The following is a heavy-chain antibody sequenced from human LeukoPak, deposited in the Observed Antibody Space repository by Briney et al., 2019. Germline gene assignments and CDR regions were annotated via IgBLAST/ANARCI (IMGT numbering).Heavy chain of an antibody. CDR3: ATLRSGSSSWYDHFNWFGMDV. CDR1: GYTFTGYY. CDR2: INPNSGGT. Sequence: ASVKVSCKASGYTFTGYYMHWVRQAPGQGLEWMGWINPNSGGTNYAQKFQGRVTMTRDTSISTAYMELSRLRSDDTAVYYCATLRSGSSSWYDHFNWFGMDVWGQGTMVTVSS. J-gene: IGHJ6*02. V-gene: IGHV1-2*02. D-gene: IGHD6-13*01.